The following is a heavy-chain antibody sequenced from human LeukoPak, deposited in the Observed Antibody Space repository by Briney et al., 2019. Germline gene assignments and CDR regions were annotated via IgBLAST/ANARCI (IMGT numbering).Heavy chain of an antibody. CDR3: ARDQSYDY. J-gene: IGHJ4*02. V-gene: IGHV3-21*01. CDR1: GGSFSGYY. Sequence: IPSETLSLTCAVYGGSFSGYYWSWIRQPPGKGLEWVSSISSSSSYIYYADSVKGRFTISRDNAKNSLYLQMNSLRAEDTAVYYCARDQSYDYWGQGTLVTVSS. CDR2: ISSSSSYI.